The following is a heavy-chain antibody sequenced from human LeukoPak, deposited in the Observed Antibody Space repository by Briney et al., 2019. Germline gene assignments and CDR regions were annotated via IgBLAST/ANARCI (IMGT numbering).Heavy chain of an antibody. CDR3: ARGAAVGTSRFDY. J-gene: IGHJ4*02. D-gene: IGHD6-13*01. CDR2: ISTGSSTR. V-gene: IGHV3-48*04. Sequence: GGSLRLSCAASGFTFSSYSMNWVRQAPGKGLEWVSYISTGSSTRYYADSMKGRFTISRDNAKNSLYLQMNSLRAEDTAVYYCARGAAVGTSRFDYWGRGTLVTVSS. CDR1: GFTFSSYS.